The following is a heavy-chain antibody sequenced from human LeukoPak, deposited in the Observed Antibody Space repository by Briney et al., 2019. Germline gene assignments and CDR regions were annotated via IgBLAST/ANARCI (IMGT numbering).Heavy chain of an antibody. CDR3: ARSDGYGLVGI. D-gene: IGHD3-10*01. CDR1: GYSISSGYY. V-gene: IGHV4-38-2*02. J-gene: IGHJ3*02. Sequence: SETLSLTCTVSGYSISSGYYWGWIRQPPGKGLEWIGSIYHSGSTYYNPSLKSRVTISVDTSKNQFSLKLSSVTAADTAVYYCARSDGYGLVGIWGQGTMVTVSS. CDR2: IYHSGST.